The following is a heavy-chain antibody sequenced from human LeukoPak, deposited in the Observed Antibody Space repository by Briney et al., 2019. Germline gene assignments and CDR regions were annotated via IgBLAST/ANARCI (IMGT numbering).Heavy chain of an antibody. D-gene: IGHD3-10*02. V-gene: IGHV3-23*01. CDR1: GFTFSSYG. CDR2: ISGSGGST. Sequence: PGGTLRLSCAASGFTFSSYGMSWVRQAPGKGLEWVSAISGSGGSTYYADSVKGRFTISRDNSKNTLYLQMNSLRAEDTAVYYCANLFGGVDYWGQGTLVTVSS. CDR3: ANLFGGVDY. J-gene: IGHJ4*02.